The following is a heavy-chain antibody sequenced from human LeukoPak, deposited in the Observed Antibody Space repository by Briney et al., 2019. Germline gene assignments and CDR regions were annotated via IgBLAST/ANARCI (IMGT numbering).Heavy chain of an antibody. CDR3: ARDSYYFGSGSDNTPYNWFDP. Sequence: PSETRSLTGAVSRGPISSNNWWSWVRQPPGKRLEWIAEIYHSGSTNYNPSLKSRVTISVDKSKNQFSLKLSSVTAADTAMYYCARDSYYFGSGSDNTPYNWFDPWGQGTLVTVSS. J-gene: IGHJ5*02. CDR2: IYHSGST. D-gene: IGHD3-10*01. CDR1: RGPISSNNW. V-gene: IGHV4-4*02.